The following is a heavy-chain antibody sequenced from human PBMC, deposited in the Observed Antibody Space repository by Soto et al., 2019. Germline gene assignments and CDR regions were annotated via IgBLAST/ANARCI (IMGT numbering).Heavy chain of an antibody. CDR2: IIPIFGTA. J-gene: IGHJ6*02. V-gene: IGHV1-69*13. CDR1: VGTFSSYA. Sequence: AVKVSCQASVGTFSSYAISWVRQAPGRGLEWMGGIIPIFGTANYAQKFQGRVTITADESTSTAYMELSSQRSEDTAVYYCAKYRWRTETYYYYGMDVWGQGTTVTVSS. CDR3: AKYRWRTETYYYYGMDV. D-gene: IGHD2-2*02.